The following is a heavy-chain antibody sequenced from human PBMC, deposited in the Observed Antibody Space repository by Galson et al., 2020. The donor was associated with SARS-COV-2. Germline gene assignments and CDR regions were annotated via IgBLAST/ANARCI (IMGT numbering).Heavy chain of an antibody. CDR1: GYSFINYW. V-gene: IGHV5-51*01. CDR2: IYPGDSDT. Sequence: GESLKISCKGSGYSFINYWIGWVRQMPGKGLEWMGIIYPGDSDTKYSPSFQGQVTISADKSISTAYLQWSSLKASDTAMYYCARQTAEGYCSGGSCYADYWGQGTLVTVSS. D-gene: IGHD2-15*01. CDR3: ARQTAEGYCSGGSCYADY. J-gene: IGHJ4*02.